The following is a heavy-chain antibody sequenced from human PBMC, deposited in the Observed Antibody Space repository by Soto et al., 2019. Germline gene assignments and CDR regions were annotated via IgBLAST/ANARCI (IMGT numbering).Heavy chain of an antibody. J-gene: IGHJ4*02. D-gene: IGHD1-26*01. V-gene: IGHV3-64D*06. Sequence: GGSLRLSCAASGFTFSTYPMHWVRQAPGKGLEYVSAITNNGGTTYYADSVKGRFTISRDNSKNTLYLQMSSLRAEDTAVYYCVNSVSGSYFYWGQGTLVTVSS. CDR1: GFTFSTYP. CDR3: VNSVSGSYFY. CDR2: ITNNGGTT.